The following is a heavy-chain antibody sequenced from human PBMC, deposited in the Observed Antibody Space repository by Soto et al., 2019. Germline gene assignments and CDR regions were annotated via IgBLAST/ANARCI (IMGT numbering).Heavy chain of an antibody. D-gene: IGHD6-6*01. CDR3: TRRTNYSSCVYDY. V-gene: IGHV4-4*07. CDR1: GGSISNYY. Sequence: SETLSLTCTVSGGSISNYYWTWILQPAGKGLEWIGRIYTSGSTNYNPSLKSRVTMSVDTSMNLFSLKLSSVTAVDTALYYCTRRTNYSSCVYDYWGHGTLVTVSS. CDR2: IYTSGST. J-gene: IGHJ4*01.